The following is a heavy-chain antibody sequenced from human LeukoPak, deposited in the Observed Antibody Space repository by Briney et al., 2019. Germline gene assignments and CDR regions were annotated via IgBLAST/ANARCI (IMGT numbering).Heavy chain of an antibody. CDR1: GGSISSSSYY. CDR3: ARAVYQLRFVYYYYMDV. V-gene: IGHV4-39*01. Sequence: SETLSLACTVSGGSISSSSYYWGWIRQPPGKGLEWIGSIYYSGSTYYNPSLKSRVTISVDTSKNQFSLKLSSVTAADTAVYYCARAVYQLRFVYYYYMDVWGKGTTVTVSS. J-gene: IGHJ6*03. D-gene: IGHD2-2*01. CDR2: IYYSGST.